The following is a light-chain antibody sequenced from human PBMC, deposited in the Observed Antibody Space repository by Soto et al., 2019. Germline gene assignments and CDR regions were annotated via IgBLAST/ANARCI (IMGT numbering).Light chain of an antibody. V-gene: IGKV3-15*01. CDR1: ESLSTY. Sequence: EIVMTQSPATLSVSPGERVTLSCRASESLSTYLAWYQQKPGQAPSLLIYGASTKATGIPARFSGSGSATDFTLTITSLQSEDFAVYYCQSYDDWPFTFGQGTKLEIK. CDR3: QSYDDWPFT. J-gene: IGKJ2*01. CDR2: GAS.